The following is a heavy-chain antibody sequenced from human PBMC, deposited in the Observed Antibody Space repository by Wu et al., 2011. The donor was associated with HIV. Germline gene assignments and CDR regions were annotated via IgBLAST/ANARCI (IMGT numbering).Heavy chain of an antibody. V-gene: IGHV1-69*14. CDR1: GGTFSTYA. D-gene: IGHD4-23*01. CDR3: ARVRHYGGNSFHFDY. J-gene: IGHJ4*02. CDR2: IMPFFGSP. Sequence: QVQLLQSGAEVKRPGSSVKVSCKASGGTFSTYAISWIRQAPGQGLEWVGWIMPFFGSPTYAQNFQGRVTITADTSTSTAYLELSSLKSEDTAMYYCARVRHYGGNSFHFDYWGQGTLVTVSS.